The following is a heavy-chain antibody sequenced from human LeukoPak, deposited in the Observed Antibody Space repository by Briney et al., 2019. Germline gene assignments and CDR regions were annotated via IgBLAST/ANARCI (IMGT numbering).Heavy chain of an antibody. V-gene: IGHV3-7*01. D-gene: IGHD6-19*01. CDR1: GFTFSSHW. J-gene: IGHJ4*02. Sequence: GGSLRLSCAASGFTFSSHWMSWVRQAPGKGLAWVANIKQDGSEKYYVDSVKGRFTIFRDNAKNSLYLQMNSLRAEDTALYYCASGYSSGWYMVDYWGQGTLVTVSS. CDR2: IKQDGSEK. CDR3: ASGYSSGWYMVDY.